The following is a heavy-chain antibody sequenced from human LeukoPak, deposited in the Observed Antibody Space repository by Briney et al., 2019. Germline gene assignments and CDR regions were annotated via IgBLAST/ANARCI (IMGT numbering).Heavy chain of an antibody. V-gene: IGHV3-48*01. D-gene: IGHD6-19*01. CDR2: ISSSSSTI. CDR3: ARTLGSGPDY. J-gene: IGHJ4*02. CDR1: GFILSNYW. Sequence: GGSLRLSCAASGFILSNYWMSWVRQAPGKGLEWVSYISSSSSTIYYADSVKGRFTISRDNAKNSLYLQMNSLRAEDTAVYYCARTLGSGPDYWGQGTLVTVSS.